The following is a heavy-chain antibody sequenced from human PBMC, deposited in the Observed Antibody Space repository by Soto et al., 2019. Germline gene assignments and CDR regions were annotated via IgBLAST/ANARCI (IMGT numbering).Heavy chain of an antibody. D-gene: IGHD5-18*01. Sequence: QVQLQESGPGLVKPSQTLSLTCTVSCVSINSGGYCWSCIRQHPGKGLDWIGCISYGGSTSYNPSLKSRVTISVDTSKNQFSLKLSSVTAADTAVYYCSRGILVWGQGTLITVSS. V-gene: IGHV4-31*03. J-gene: IGHJ4*02. CDR2: ISYGGST. CDR3: SRGILV. CDR1: CVSINSGGYC.